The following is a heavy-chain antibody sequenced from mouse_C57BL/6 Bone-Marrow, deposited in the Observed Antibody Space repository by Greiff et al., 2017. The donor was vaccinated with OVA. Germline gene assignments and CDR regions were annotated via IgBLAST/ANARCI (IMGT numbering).Heavy chain of an antibody. D-gene: IGHD2-3*01. CDR2: IYPRSGNT. J-gene: IGHJ3*01. Sequence: QVQLQQSGAELARPGASVKLSCKASGYTFTSYGISWVKQRTGQGLEWIGEIYPRSGNTYYNEKFKGKATLTADKSSSTAYMELLSLTSEDSAVYFCARCDDGYPAWFAYWGQGTLVTVSA. V-gene: IGHV1-81*01. CDR1: GYTFTSYG. CDR3: ARCDDGYPAWFAY.